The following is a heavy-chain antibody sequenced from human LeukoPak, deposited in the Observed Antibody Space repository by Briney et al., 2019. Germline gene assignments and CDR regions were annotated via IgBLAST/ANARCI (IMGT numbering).Heavy chain of an antibody. CDR3: ARVRYTVTTTDVRFDP. CDR1: GGTFSSYA. CDR2: IIPILGTA. V-gene: IGHV1-69*13. Sequence: ASVKVSCKASGGTFSSYAISWVRQAPGQGLEWMGGIIPILGTANYAQKFQGRVTITADESTSTAYMELSSLRSEDTAVYYCARVRYTVTTTDVRFDPWGQGTLVTDSS. D-gene: IGHD4-17*01. J-gene: IGHJ5*02.